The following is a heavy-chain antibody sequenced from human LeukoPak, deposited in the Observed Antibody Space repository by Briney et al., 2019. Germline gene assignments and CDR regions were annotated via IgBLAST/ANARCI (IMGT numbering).Heavy chain of an antibody. J-gene: IGHJ4*02. Sequence: PGGSLRLSCAASGFTFNSCSMNWVRQAPGKGLEWVSSISSSSSYIYYADSVKGRFTISRDNAKNSLYLQMNSLRAEDTAVYYCARDRGSKVGAYDYWGQGTLVTVSS. CDR3: ARDRGSKVGAYDY. V-gene: IGHV3-21*04. D-gene: IGHD1-26*01. CDR1: GFTFNSCS. CDR2: ISSSSSYI.